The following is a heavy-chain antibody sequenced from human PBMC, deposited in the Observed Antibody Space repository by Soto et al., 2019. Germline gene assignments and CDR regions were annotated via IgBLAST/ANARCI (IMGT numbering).Heavy chain of an antibody. CDR3: AKYSSASGSYNYYIMDV. CDR1: GYTFNNYA. V-gene: IGHV3-23*04. D-gene: IGHD6-6*01. Sequence: VQLVQSGPEVKKPGASVKVSCKAYGYTFNNYAMHWVRQAPGKGLEWVSAISGSGGSTYYAESVKGRFTISRDNSKKTLYLQMSSLRAEDTAVYYCAKYSSASGSYNYYIMDVWGQGTTVTVSS. J-gene: IGHJ6*02. CDR2: ISGSGGST.